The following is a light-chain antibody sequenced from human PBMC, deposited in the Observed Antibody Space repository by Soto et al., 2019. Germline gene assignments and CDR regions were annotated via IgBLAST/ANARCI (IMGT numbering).Light chain of an antibody. J-gene: IGLJ1*01. V-gene: IGLV1-40*01. CDR1: SSDIGAEYD. CDR2: GDN. CDR3: QSYDSSLTTFV. Sequence: QSPLTQPPSVSGAPGQRVAISCTGSSSDIGAEYDVHWYQQLPGTAPKRLIYGDNNRPSGVPDRFSGSKSGTSASLAITGLQPEDEADYYCQSYDSSLTTFVFGTGTKVTVL.